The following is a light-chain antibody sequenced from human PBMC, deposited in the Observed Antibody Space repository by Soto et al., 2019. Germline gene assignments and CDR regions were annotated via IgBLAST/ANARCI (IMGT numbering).Light chain of an antibody. V-gene: IGKV3-11*01. J-gene: IGKJ3*01. CDR1: QSVSSY. CDR3: QQRSNWPGT. Sequence: EIVLTQSPATLSLSPGERATLSCRASQSVSSYLAWYQQKPGQAPRLLIYDASNRATGIPARFSGSGSGTDFTLPISSLEHEDFAVYYCQQRSNWPGTFGPGTKVDIK. CDR2: DAS.